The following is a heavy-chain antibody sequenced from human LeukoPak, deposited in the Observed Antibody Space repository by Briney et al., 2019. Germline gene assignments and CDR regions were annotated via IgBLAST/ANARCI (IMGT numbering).Heavy chain of an antibody. CDR1: GYSFTNYW. CDR3: ARHGIGSSWYLTPDY. D-gene: IGHD6-13*01. CDR2: IYPGDSDT. V-gene: IGHV5-51*01. J-gene: IGHJ4*02. Sequence: GESLKISCKASGYSFTNYWIGWVRQMPGKGLEWMGIIYPGDSDTRYSPSFQGQVTISADKSISTAYLQWSSLKASDTAMYYCARHGIGSSWYLTPDYWGQGTLVTVSS.